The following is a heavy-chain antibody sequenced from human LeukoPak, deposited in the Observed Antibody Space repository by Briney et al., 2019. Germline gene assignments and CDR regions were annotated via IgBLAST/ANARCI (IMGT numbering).Heavy chain of an antibody. CDR2: ISGDGDNT. Sequence: GGSLRLSCVASGFTLDDYALHWVRQAPGKGLEWISLISGDGDNTYYADSVKGRFTISRDNAKNSLYLQMNSLRDEDTAVYYCARDLGGDRFFNYWGQGTLVTVSS. CDR1: GFTLDDYA. CDR3: ARDLGGDRFFNY. V-gene: IGHV3-43*02. D-gene: IGHD2-21*02. J-gene: IGHJ4*02.